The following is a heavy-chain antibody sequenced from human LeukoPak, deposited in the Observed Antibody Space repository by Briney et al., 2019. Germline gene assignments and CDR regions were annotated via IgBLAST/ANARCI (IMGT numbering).Heavy chain of an antibody. CDR1: GFTFSSYS. CDR3: ARDIVVVPAAIYYYYYYGMDV. J-gene: IGHJ6*04. D-gene: IGHD2-2*01. Sequence: GGSLRLSCAASGFTFSSYSMNWVRQAPGKGLEWVSSISSSSSYIYYADSVKGRFTIPRDNAKNSLYLQMNSLRAEDTAVYYCARDIVVVPAAIYYYYYYGMDVWGKGTTVTVSS. V-gene: IGHV3-21*01. CDR2: ISSSSSYI.